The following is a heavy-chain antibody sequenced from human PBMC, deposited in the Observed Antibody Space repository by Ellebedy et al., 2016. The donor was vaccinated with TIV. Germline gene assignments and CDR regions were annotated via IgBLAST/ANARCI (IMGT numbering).Heavy chain of an antibody. D-gene: IGHD3/OR15-3a*01. CDR2: ISVGGDFT. CDR3: AKDGFLGYLFGYFHR. Sequence: GESLKISXATSGFTFSNYTMNWVRQAPGRGLEWVTAISVGGDFTYYADSVKGRFTISRDNSANTLYLQMNNLRDEDTALYYCAKDGFLGYLFGYFHRWGQGTLVTVSS. CDR1: GFTFSNYT. V-gene: IGHV3-23*01. J-gene: IGHJ1*01.